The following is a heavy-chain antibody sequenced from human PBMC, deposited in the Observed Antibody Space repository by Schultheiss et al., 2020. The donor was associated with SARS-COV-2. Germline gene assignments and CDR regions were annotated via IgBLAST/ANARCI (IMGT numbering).Heavy chain of an antibody. V-gene: IGHV3-21*04. D-gene: IGHD6-19*01. J-gene: IGHJ6*02. CDR2: ISSSSSYI. Sequence: GESLKISCAASGFTFSSYAMSWVRQAPGKGLEWVSSISSSSSYIYYADSVKGRFTISRDNAKNSLYLQMNSLRAEDTALYYCAKDGIVRQWLVLTGYYYYGMDVWGQGTTVTVSS. CDR1: GFTFSSYA. CDR3: AKDGIVRQWLVLTGYYYYGMDV.